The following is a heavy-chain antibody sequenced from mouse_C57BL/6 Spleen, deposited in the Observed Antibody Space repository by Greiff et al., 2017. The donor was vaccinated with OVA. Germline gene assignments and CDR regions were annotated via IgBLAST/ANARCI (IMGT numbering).Heavy chain of an antibody. J-gene: IGHJ1*03. Sequence: DVMLVESGGGLVKPGGSLKLSCAASGFTFSDYGMHWVRQAPEKGLEWVAYISSGSSTIYYADTVKGRFTISRDNAKNTLFLQMTSLRSEDTAMYYCARQGITTRYFDVWGTGTTVTVSS. CDR2: ISSGSSTI. V-gene: IGHV5-17*01. CDR1: GFTFSDYG. D-gene: IGHD1-1*01. CDR3: ARQGITTRYFDV.